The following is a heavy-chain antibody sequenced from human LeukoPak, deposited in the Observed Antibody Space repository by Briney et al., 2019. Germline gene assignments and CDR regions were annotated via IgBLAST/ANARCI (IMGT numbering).Heavy chain of an antibody. CDR3: ASRDPTYYYDSSGYYLRGIFDY. J-gene: IGHJ4*02. CDR2: INPNSGGT. D-gene: IGHD3-22*01. CDR1: GYTFTGYY. V-gene: IGHV1-2*02. Sequence: ASVKVSCKASGYTFTGYYMHWVRQAPGQGLEWMGWINPNSGGTNYAQKFQGGVTMTRDTSISTAYMELSRLRSDDTAVYYCASRDPTYYYDSSGYYLRGIFDYWGQGTLVTVSS.